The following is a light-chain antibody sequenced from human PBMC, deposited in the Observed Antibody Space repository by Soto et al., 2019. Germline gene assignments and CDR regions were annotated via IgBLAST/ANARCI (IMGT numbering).Light chain of an antibody. CDR3: QQYHYWWT. Sequence: EIVMTQSPATLSVSPGEKATLSCRASQSVSNNLAWFQQKPGQVPRLLIYGASNRATGVSARFSGSGSATEFTLTISSLQSEDFAVYYCQQYHYWWTFGQGTKVEIK. CDR2: GAS. V-gene: IGKV3-15*01. J-gene: IGKJ1*01. CDR1: QSVSNN.